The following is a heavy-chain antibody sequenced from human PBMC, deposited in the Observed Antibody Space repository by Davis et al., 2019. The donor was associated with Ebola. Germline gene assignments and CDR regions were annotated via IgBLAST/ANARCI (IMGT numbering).Heavy chain of an antibody. J-gene: IGHJ6*04. Sequence: AASVKVSCKASGYTFSGYYINWVRQAPGQGLEWMGRVNPYSGGTNYAQKFQARVTMTRDTSISTAYMELSRLRSDDTAVYYCARDSQSGDYYYGMDVWGKGTTVTVSS. D-gene: IGHD3-10*01. CDR2: VNPYSGGT. CDR1: GYTFSGYY. V-gene: IGHV1-2*06. CDR3: ARDSQSGDYYYGMDV.